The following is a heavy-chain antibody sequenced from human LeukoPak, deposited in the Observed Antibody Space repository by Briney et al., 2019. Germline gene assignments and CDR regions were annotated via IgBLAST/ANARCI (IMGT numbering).Heavy chain of an antibody. CDR2: IYHSGSP. D-gene: IGHD5-18*01. Sequence: PSETLSLTCAVSGGSISSNNWWGWVRQPPGKGLEWIGEIYHSGSPNYNPSLKSRVTISVDKSRNHFSLNLSSVTAADTAVYYCATELKIGYSYGLGDYWGQGTLVTVSS. CDR3: ATELKIGYSYGLGDY. CDR1: GGSISSNNW. J-gene: IGHJ4*02. V-gene: IGHV4-4*02.